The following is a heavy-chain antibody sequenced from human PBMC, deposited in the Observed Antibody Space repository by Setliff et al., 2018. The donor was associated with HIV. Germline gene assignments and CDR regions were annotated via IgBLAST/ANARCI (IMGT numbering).Heavy chain of an antibody. CDR1: GFTVSTNY. V-gene: IGHV3-66*02. J-gene: IGHJ4*02. Sequence: PGGSLRLSCAASGFTVSTNYMSWVRQAPGKGLEWVSIIYTGGSTYYADSVRGRFTLSRDNFRNTPYLQMNSLRPEDTAVYYCARVQQQLLQEDDYFDYWGQGTLVTVSS. CDR3: ARVQQQLLQEDDYFDY. CDR2: IYTGGST. D-gene: IGHD6-13*01.